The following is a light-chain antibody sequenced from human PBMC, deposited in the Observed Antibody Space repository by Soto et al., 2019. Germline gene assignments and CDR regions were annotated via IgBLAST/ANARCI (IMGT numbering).Light chain of an antibody. CDR2: DAS. J-gene: IGKJ1*01. CDR3: QQYNNYWT. Sequence: DIQMTQSPSTLSASVGDRVTITFRASQSISSWLAWYQQKPGKAPKLLIYDASSLESGVPSRFSGSGSATEFTLTISSLQPDDFATYYCQQYNNYWTFCQGTKVDI. V-gene: IGKV1-5*01. CDR1: QSISSW.